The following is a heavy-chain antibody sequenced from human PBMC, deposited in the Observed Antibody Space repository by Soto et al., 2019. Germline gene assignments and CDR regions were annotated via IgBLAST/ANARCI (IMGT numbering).Heavy chain of an antibody. D-gene: IGHD2-8*01. CDR2: IIPIFGTA. CDR1: GGTFSSYA. Sequence: GASVKVSCKASGGTFSSYAISWVRQAPGQGLEWMGGIIPIFGTANYAQKFQGRVTITADESTSTAYMELSSLRSEDTAVYYCAVHRSEYAARYWGQGTLVTVSS. V-gene: IGHV1-69*13. J-gene: IGHJ4*02. CDR3: AVHRSEYAARY.